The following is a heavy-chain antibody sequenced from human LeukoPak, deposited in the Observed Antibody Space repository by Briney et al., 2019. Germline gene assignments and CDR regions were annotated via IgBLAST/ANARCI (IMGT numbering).Heavy chain of an antibody. Sequence: PSQTLSLTCAISGDSVSTNSAAWHWIRQSPSRGLEWLGRTYYRSKWYADYAISVKTRITINTDTSKNQFSLQLNSVTPEDTAVYYCARDEEVGWFDYWGQGALVTVSS. CDR1: GDSVSTNSAA. V-gene: IGHV6-1*01. J-gene: IGHJ4*02. D-gene: IGHD6-19*01. CDR2: TYYRSKWYA. CDR3: ARDEEVGWFDY.